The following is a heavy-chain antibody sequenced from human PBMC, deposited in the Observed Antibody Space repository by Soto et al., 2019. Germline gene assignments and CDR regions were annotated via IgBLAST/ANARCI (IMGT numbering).Heavy chain of an antibody. CDR2: ISGSSKTI. CDR3: ARDKNWAFDY. CDR1: GLTFSGDS. Sequence: PGGSLRLSCASSGLTFSGDSINWVRQAPGKGLEWVSYISGSSKTIHYADSVKGRFTISRDNAKYSVYLQMNSLRGEDMAVYYCARDKNWAFDYWGQGALVTVSS. J-gene: IGHJ4*02. D-gene: IGHD7-27*01. V-gene: IGHV3-48*01.